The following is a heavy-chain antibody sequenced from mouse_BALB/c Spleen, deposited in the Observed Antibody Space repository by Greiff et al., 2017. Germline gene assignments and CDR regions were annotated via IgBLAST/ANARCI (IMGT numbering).Heavy chain of an antibody. V-gene: IGHV1-80*01. CDR2: IYPGDGDT. CDR1: GYAFSSYW. Sequence: VKLQESGAELVRPGSSVKISCKASGYAFSSYWMNWVKQRPGQGLEWIGQIYPGDGDTNYNGKFKGKATLTADKSSSTAYMQLSSLTSEDSAVYFCARAGYGNYYAYWGQGTLVTVSA. J-gene: IGHJ3*01. D-gene: IGHD2-1*01. CDR3: ARAGYGNYYAY.